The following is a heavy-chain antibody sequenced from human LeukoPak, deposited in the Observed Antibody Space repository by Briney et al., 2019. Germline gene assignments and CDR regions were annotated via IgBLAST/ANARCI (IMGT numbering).Heavy chain of an antibody. V-gene: IGHV3-48*01. CDR2: ISSSSSTI. Sequence: GGSLRLSCSASGFTFSSYSMNWVRQAPGKGLEWVSYISSSSSTIYYADSVKGRFTISRDNAKNSLYLQMNSLRAEDTAVYYCARGAYYYGSGSYYNAYVFDYWGQGTLVTVSS. D-gene: IGHD3-10*01. J-gene: IGHJ4*02. CDR1: GFTFSSYS. CDR3: ARGAYYYGSGSYYNAYVFDY.